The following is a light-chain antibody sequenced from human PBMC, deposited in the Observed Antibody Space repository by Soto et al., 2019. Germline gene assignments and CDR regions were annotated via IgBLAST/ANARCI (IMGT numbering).Light chain of an antibody. Sequence: QSVLTQPASVSGSPGQSITISCTGTSSDVGGYNYVSWYQQHPGQAPKLMIYDVSNRPSGVSNRFSGSTSGNTASLTISGLQAEDEADYYCSSYTSSSSLYVFGTGTKVTVL. CDR2: DVS. J-gene: IGLJ1*01. CDR1: SSDVGGYNY. V-gene: IGLV2-14*01. CDR3: SSYTSSSSLYV.